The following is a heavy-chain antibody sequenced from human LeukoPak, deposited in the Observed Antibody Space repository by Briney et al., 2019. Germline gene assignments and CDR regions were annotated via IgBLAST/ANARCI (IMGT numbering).Heavy chain of an antibody. CDR1: GYTFTGYY. D-gene: IGHD1-26*01. CDR2: INPSGGST. CDR3: ARVIVGATTLDY. J-gene: IGHJ4*02. Sequence: ASVKVSCKASGYTFTGYYMHWVRQAPGQGLEWMGIINPSGGSTSYAQKFQGRVTMTRDTSTSTVYMELSSLRSEDTAVYYCARVIVGATTLDYWGQGTLVTVSS. V-gene: IGHV1-46*01.